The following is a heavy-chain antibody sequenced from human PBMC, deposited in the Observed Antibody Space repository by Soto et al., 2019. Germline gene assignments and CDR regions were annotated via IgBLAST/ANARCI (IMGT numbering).Heavy chain of an antibody. V-gene: IGHV3-30*18. CDR1: GFTFSSYG. Sequence: ESGGGVVQPGRSLRLSCVASGFTFSSYGMHWVRQAPGKGLEWVAIISYDGSNTYYADSVKGRFTISRDNSKNTLYLLMNSLRAEDTSVYYCAKEGGLSGSYYISSSYYFDYWGQGTLVTVSS. CDR3: AKEGGLSGSYYISSSYYFDY. CDR2: ISYDGSNT. J-gene: IGHJ4*02. D-gene: IGHD1-26*01.